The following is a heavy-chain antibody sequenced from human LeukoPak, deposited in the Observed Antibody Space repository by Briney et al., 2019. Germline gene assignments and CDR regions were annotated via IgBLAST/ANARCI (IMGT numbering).Heavy chain of an antibody. CDR2: ISSSSSNI. CDR1: GFTFSSYS. D-gene: IGHD1-1*01. J-gene: IGHJ4*02. CDR3: ARCTTGRTFGSLREIKRSREIDY. V-gene: IGHV3-21*01. Sequence: GGSLRLSCAASGFTFSSYSMNWVRQAPGKGLEWVSSISSSSSNIYYADPVKGRFTISRDNAKNSLYLQMNSLRVEDTAVYYCARCTTGRTFGSLREIKRSREIDYWGQGTLVTVSS.